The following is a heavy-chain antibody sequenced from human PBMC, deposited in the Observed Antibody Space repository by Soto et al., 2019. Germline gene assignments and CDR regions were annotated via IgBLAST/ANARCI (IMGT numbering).Heavy chain of an antibody. CDR2: IYHSGST. CDR3: ARLYSSSWPDDY. D-gene: IGHD6-13*01. CDR1: GGSISSSNW. Sequence: SETLSLTFAVSGGSISSSNWWSWVRQPPGKGLEWIGEIYHSGSTNYNPSLKSRVTISVDKSKNQFSLKLSSVTAADTAVYYCARLYSSSWPDDYWGQGTLVTVSS. J-gene: IGHJ4*02. V-gene: IGHV4-4*02.